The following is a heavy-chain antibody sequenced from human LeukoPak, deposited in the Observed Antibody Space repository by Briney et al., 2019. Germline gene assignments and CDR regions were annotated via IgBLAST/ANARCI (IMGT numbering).Heavy chain of an antibody. CDR3: SIQSFPP. CDR2: IRSKANSYAT. V-gene: IGHV3-73*01. D-gene: IGHD2/OR15-2a*01. CDR1: GLTFSGSA. Sequence: GGSLKLSCAASGLTFSGSAMHWVRQASGKGLEWVGRIRSKANSYATAYAASVKGRFTISRDDSKNTAYLQMSSLKTEDTAVYYCSIQSFPPWGQGTLVTVSS. J-gene: IGHJ5*02.